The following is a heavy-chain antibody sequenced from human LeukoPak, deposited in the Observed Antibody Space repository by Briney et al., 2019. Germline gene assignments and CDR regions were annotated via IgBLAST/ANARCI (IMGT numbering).Heavy chain of an antibody. CDR1: GYTLTELS. J-gene: IGHJ6*04. D-gene: IGHD3-10*01. V-gene: IGHV1-24*01. CDR3: ATDRRVRGVMSHYGMDV. Sequence: GASVKVSCKVSGYTLTELSMHWVRQAPGKGLEWMGGFDPEDGETIYAQKFQGRVTMTEDTSIDTAYMELSSLRSEDTAVYYCATDRRVRGVMSHYGMDVWGKGTTVTVSS. CDR2: FDPEDGET.